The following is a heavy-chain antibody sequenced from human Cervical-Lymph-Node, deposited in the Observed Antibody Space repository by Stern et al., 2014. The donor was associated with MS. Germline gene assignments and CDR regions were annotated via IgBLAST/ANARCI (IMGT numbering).Heavy chain of an antibody. CDR3: ARISRDGYNFDY. J-gene: IGHJ4*02. V-gene: IGHV2-70*04. CDR2: LDWDDDK. Sequence: QITLKESGPALVKPTQTLTLTCTFSGFSLSTSAMRVSWIRQPPGKALEWLARLDWDDDKFYNTSLKTRLTISKDTSKNQVVLTMTNMDPVDTATYYCARISRDGYNFDYWGQGTLVTVSS. D-gene: IGHD5-24*01. CDR1: GFSLSTSAMR.